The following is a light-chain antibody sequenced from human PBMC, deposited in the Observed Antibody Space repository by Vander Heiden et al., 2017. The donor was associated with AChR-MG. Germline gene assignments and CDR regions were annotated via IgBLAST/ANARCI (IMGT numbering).Light chain of an antibody. CDR3: QQRDSTPHT. CDR2: AAS. V-gene: IGKV1-39*01. CDR1: QSISSY. J-gene: IGKJ4*01. Sequence: DIQMTQSPSSLSASVGDRVTITCRASQSISSYLNWYQQKPGKAPKLLIYAASSLQSGVPSRFSGSASGTDFTVTISMLHAEDFATYYCQQRDSTPHTFGGGTKVEIK.